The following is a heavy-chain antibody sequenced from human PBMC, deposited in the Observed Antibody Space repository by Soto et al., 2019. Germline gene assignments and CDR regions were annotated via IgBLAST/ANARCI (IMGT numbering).Heavy chain of an antibody. D-gene: IGHD1-26*01. CDR1: GFTFNSYG. Sequence: QVQLVESGGGVVQPGRSLRLSCAASGFTFNSYGMHWVRQAPGKGLEWVASISHDGTNKYYVDSVKGRFTISRDNSKSTLYLQMNSLRAEDTAVYYCAKTPWEKYYSSWFDCWDQGTLVTVSS. CDR3: AKTPWEKYYSSWFDC. V-gene: IGHV3-30*18. J-gene: IGHJ4*02. CDR2: ISHDGTNK.